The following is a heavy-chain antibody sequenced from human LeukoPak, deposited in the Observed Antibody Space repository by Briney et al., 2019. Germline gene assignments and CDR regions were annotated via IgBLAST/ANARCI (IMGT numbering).Heavy chain of an antibody. V-gene: IGHV4-59*01. J-gene: IGHJ4*02. Sequence: SETLSLTCTVSGDSISSYYWSWIRQPPGKRLECIGYIYYSGTTTYNPSLESRVTISVDTSKNQFSLRLSSVTAADTAVYYCARIQSSASPFDYWGQGTLVTVSS. D-gene: IGHD2-2*01. CDR2: IYYSGTT. CDR1: GDSISSYY. CDR3: ARIQSSASPFDY.